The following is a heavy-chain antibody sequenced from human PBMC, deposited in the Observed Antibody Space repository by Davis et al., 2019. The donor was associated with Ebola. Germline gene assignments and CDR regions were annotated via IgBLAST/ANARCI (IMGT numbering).Heavy chain of an antibody. CDR1: GFTFGDYA. D-gene: IGHD2-21*01. V-gene: IGHV4-34*01. J-gene: IGHJ4*02. CDR2: INHSGST. CDR3: ARGWWWQYYFDY. Sequence: PGGSLRLSCTTSGFTFGDYAMSWIRQPPGKGLEWIGEINHSGSTNYNPSLKSRVTISVDTSKNQFSLKLSSVTAADTAVYYCARGWWWQYYFDYWGQGTLVTVSS.